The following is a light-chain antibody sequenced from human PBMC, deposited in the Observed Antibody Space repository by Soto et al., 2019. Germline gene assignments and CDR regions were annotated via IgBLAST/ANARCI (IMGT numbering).Light chain of an antibody. J-gene: IGKJ4*01. V-gene: IGKV3-15*01. Sequence: EIVMTQSPATLSVSPGERATLSCRASQSVSSNLAWYQQKPGQAPRLLIFGASTRATGIPVRFSGSGSGTEFTLTISSLQSEDFAIYYCQPYNNWPLTFGGGTKVESK. CDR1: QSVSSN. CDR3: QPYNNWPLT. CDR2: GAS.